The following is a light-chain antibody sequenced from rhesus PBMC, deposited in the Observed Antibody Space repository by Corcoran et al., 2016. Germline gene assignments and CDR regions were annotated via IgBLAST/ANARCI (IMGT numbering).Light chain of an antibody. J-gene: IGKJ1*01. Sequence: DIVLTQSPDSLAVSLGERVTINCKSSQTLLYSSNNKNYLAWYQQKPGQPPNLLIYWASTRESGVPNRLSGRGAGTDFSITISGLQAEDVEVYYCQQYHTSPWTFGQGTKVEIK. CDR3: QQYHTSPWT. CDR1: QTLLYSSNNKNY. CDR2: WAS. V-gene: IGKV4-1*01.